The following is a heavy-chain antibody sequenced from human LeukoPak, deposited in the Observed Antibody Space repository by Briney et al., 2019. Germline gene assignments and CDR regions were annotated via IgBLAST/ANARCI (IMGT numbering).Heavy chain of an antibody. D-gene: IGHD3-22*01. V-gene: IGHV3-66*01. Sequence: GWFLRFSCAAYGFTVSRKYRNLVGQSPGKGLYWVSVIYSGGGPYYADSVRGRFTISRDNSKNTVYLQMNSLRAEDTAVYHCARASFWFNDSGYYFDYWGQGSLVTVSS. CDR2: IYSGGGP. CDR1: GFTVSRKY. J-gene: IGHJ4*02. CDR3: ARASFWFNDSGYYFDY.